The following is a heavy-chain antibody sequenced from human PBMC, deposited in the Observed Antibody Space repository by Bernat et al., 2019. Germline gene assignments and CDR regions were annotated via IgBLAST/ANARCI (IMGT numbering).Heavy chain of an antibody. V-gene: IGHV3-13*04. Sequence: VQLVESGGGVVQPGRSLRLSCAASGFTFSSYDTHWVRQATGKGLEWVSAIGTAGDTYHPGSVKGRYTIARENAKNSMYLQMNSLRAGDTAVYYCARGAYDSSSSGYFDYWGQGTLVTVSS. D-gene: IGHD3-22*01. CDR3: ARGAYDSSSSGYFDY. J-gene: IGHJ4*02. CDR1: GFTFSSYD. CDR2: IGTAGDT.